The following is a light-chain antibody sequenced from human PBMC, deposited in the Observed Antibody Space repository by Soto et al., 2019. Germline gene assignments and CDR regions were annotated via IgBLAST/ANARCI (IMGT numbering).Light chain of an antibody. CDR1: QSVRSW. Sequence: HLNQSHSTLTAYVGDRVTINCQASQSVRSWLAWYQQKPGRAPKFLIYDASSLESGVPSRFSGSGSGTEFTLTISNLQPDDFATYYCQQYNSYSPRTFGQGTKVDIK. V-gene: IGKV1-5*01. J-gene: IGKJ1*01. CDR3: QQYNSYSPRT. CDR2: DAS.